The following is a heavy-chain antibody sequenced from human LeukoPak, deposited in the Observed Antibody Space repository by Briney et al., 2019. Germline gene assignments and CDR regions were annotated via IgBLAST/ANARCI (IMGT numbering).Heavy chain of an antibody. D-gene: IGHD3-22*01. CDR3: ARDGYYYDSSGYYPFWY. CDR2: ISAYNGNT. J-gene: IGHJ4*02. V-gene: IGHV1-18*01. CDR1: GYTFTSYG. Sequence: ASVKVSCKASGYTFTSYGISWVRQAPGQGLEWMGWISAYNGNTNHAQKLQGRVTMTTDTSTSTAYMELRSLRSDDTAVYYCARDGYYYDSSGYYPFWYWGQGTLVTVSS.